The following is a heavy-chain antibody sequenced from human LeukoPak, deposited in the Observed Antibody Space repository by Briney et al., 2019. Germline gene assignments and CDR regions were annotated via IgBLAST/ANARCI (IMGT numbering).Heavy chain of an antibody. J-gene: IGHJ4*02. V-gene: IGHV3-20*04. Sequence: PGGSMRLSCAASGFTFDDYGMSWVRQAPGKGLEWVSGINWSGGSTGYADSVKGRFTISRDNAKDSLYLQMNNLRAEDTAVYYCARALWYGEILSPVMRDPLLYWGQGNLVTVSP. D-gene: IGHD3-10*01. CDR1: GFTFDDYG. CDR3: ARALWYGEILSPVMRDPLLY. CDR2: INWSGGST.